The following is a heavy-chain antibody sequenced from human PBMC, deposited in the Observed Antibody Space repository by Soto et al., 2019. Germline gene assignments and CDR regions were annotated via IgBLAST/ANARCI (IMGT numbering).Heavy chain of an antibody. CDR2: TYYRSKWYN. J-gene: IGHJ3*02. CDR3: ERSGGPRGNWGSRNAFDI. D-gene: IGHD7-27*01. Sequence: SQTLSLTCAISRDSVSSNSASWNSIRQSPSRGLEWLGRTYYRSKWYNDYAVAVKSRITINPDTSKYQFSLQLKSVTPEDTAVDYCERSGGPRGNWGSRNAFDIWGQGTMVTVSS. CDR1: RDSVSSNSAS. V-gene: IGHV6-1*01.